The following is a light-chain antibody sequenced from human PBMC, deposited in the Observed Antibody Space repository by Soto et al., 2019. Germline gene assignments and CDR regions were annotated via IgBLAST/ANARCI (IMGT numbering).Light chain of an antibody. CDR2: AAS. CDR1: QDIGND. CDR3: LQDHNYPWT. V-gene: IGKV1-6*02. J-gene: IGKJ1*01. Sequence: IQMTQSPSSLSVSIIDRVTITCRVSQDIGNDLGWYQQRPGEAPKLLLYAASTLRSGVPSRFSGSGSGTHFALTINSLQPEDSATYFCLQDHNYPWTFGQGTKVDIK.